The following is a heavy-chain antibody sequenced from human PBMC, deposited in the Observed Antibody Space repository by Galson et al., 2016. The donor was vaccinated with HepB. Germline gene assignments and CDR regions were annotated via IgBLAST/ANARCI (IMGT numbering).Heavy chain of an antibody. D-gene: IGHD4-17*01. CDR2: VSYRGKT. J-gene: IGHJ5*02. CDR1: GGSISRWGYY. V-gene: IGHV4-39*01. CDR3: ARHTWRVTKPNWCDP. Sequence: SETLFLTCTVSGGSISRWGYYWAWIRQFPGKGLEWIGTVSYRGKTYDNPSFKSRVVISVDTSKNQFSLTLNSVTAADTAVYYCARHTWRVTKPNWCDPWGQGNLVTVSS.